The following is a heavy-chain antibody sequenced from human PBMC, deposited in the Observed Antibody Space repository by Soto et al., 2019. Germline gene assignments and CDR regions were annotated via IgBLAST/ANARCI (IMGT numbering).Heavy chain of an antibody. CDR2: INPNSGGT. J-gene: IGHJ4*02. V-gene: IGHV1-2*02. CDR3: ARDSDDDSSGYYSLSFDD. CDR1: GYTFTGYY. D-gene: IGHD3-22*01. Sequence: ASVKVSCKASGYTFTGYYMHWVRQAPGQGLEWMGWINPNSGGTNYAQKFQGRVTMTRDTSISTAYMELSRLRSDETAVYYCARDSDDDSSGYYSLSFDDWCQGTLVTVSS.